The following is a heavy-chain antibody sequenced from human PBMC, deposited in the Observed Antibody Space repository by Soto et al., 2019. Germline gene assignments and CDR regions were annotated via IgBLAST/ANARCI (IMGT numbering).Heavy chain of an antibody. CDR1: GGSISSYY. Sequence: PSETLSLACPVSGGSISSYYWRWILQAPGKGLEWIGNVYHTGSTDYNSSLRSRVTISVDTSKNQFSLNINSVTPADTAVYYSARRLFGSRWTLDSWGQGALVPVSS. CDR2: VYHTGST. D-gene: IGHD2-21*01. V-gene: IGHV4-59*13. CDR3: ARRLFGSRWTLDS. J-gene: IGHJ4*02.